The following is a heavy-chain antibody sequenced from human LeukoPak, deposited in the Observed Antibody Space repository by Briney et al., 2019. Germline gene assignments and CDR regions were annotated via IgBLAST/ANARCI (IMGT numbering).Heavy chain of an antibody. CDR3: AKVGHDSSGYQYFDY. D-gene: IGHD3-22*01. CDR2: ISYDGSNK. V-gene: IGHV3-30*18. J-gene: IGHJ4*02. CDR1: RFTFSRYG. Sequence: TGGSLRLSCAASRFTFSRYGMYWVRQAPGKELEGVAVISYDGSNKYYADSVKGRFTIHRDNSKNTLYLQMNSLGAEDAAVYYCAKVGHDSSGYQYFDYWGQGTLVTVSS.